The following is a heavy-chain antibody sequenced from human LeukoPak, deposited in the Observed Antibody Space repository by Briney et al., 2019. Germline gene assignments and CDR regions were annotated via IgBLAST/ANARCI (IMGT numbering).Heavy chain of an antibody. V-gene: IGHV4-4*02. CDR3: AREGYCSGGSCYLHAFDI. J-gene: IGHJ3*02. D-gene: IGHD2-15*01. CDR2: IYHSGST. CDR1: GGSIRSSNW. Sequence: SETLSLTCAVSGGSIRSSNWWSWVRQPPGKGLEWIGEIYHSGSTYYNPSLKSRVTISVGESENQFSLKLSSVTAADTALYYCAREGYCSGGSCYLHAFDIWGQGTMVTVSS.